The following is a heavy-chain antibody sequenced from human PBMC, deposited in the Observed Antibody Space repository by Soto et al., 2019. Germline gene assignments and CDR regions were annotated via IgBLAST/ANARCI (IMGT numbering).Heavy chain of an antibody. CDR1: GGSISSYY. J-gene: IGHJ4*02. Sequence: PSETLSLTCTVSGGSISSYYWSWIRQPPGKGLEWIGYIYYSGSTNYNPSLKSRVTISVDTSKNQFSLKLSSVTAADTAVYYCARMVEQWLVEGYYFDYWGQGTLVTVSS. CDR3: ARMVEQWLVEGYYFDY. D-gene: IGHD6-19*01. V-gene: IGHV4-59*08. CDR2: IYYSGST.